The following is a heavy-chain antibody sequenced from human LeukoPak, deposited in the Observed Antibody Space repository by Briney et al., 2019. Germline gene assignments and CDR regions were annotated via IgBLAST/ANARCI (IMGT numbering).Heavy chain of an antibody. Sequence: GSLRLSCAASGFTFSSYGMHWVRQAPGKGLEWVAFIRYDGSNKYYADSVKGRFTISRDNSKNTLYLQMKSLRAEDTAVYYCARGGYCSSISCYARRNWFDPWGQGTLVTVSS. V-gene: IGHV3-30*02. J-gene: IGHJ5*02. CDR1: GFTFSSYG. CDR2: IRYDGSNK. D-gene: IGHD2-2*01. CDR3: ARGGYCSSISCYARRNWFDP.